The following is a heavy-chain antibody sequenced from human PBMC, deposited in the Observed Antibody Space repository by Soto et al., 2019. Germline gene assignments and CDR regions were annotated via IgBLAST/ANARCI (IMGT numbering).Heavy chain of an antibody. J-gene: IGHJ6*02. CDR3: ARSVDVGMDV. Sequence: ASVKVSCKASGYTFTTYDINWVRQATGQGLEWMGWMSPNSGATGYAQKFQGRVTMTRDTSISTAYMELSNLRSEDTAIYYCARSVDVGMDVRGQGTTVTVS. V-gene: IGHV1-8*01. CDR1: GYTFTTYD. CDR2: MSPNSGAT.